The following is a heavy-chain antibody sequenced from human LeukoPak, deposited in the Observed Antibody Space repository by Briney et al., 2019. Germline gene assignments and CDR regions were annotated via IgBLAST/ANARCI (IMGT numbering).Heavy chain of an antibody. CDR3: ARDDYYYGSGNYMDV. D-gene: IGHD3-10*01. Sequence: PGRSLRLSCAASGFTFSNYAMHWVRQAPGKGLEWVAVISYNENNKNYADSVKGRFTISRDNSKNTLYLQMSSLRPEDTALYYCARDDYYYGSGNYMDVWGKGTTVTVSS. CDR2: ISYNENNK. CDR1: GFTFSNYA. J-gene: IGHJ6*03. V-gene: IGHV3-30-3*01.